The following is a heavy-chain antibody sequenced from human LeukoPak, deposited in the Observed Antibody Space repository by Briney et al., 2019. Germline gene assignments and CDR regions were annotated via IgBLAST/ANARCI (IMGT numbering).Heavy chain of an antibody. CDR3: ARDSGRYYRFDS. Sequence: SETLSLTCTVSGGSISVYSWNWIRQPAGKGLEWIGRVHESGTTDYNPSLKSRVSMSVDTSKKQFSLRLSSATGADTAVYYCARDSGRYYRFDSWGQGTLVTVSS. CDR1: GGSISVYS. CDR2: VHESGTT. V-gene: IGHV4-4*07. J-gene: IGHJ4*02. D-gene: IGHD1-26*01.